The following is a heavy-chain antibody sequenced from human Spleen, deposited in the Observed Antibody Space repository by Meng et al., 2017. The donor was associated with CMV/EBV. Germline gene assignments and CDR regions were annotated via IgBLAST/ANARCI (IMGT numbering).Heavy chain of an antibody. CDR3: ARDGVQSFYYYYGMDV. V-gene: IGHV1-2*02. CDR2: INPKSGDT. J-gene: IGHJ6*02. D-gene: IGHD3-16*01. CDR1: GYTFSAYY. Sequence: ASVKVYCKASGYTFSAYYMHWVRQAPGQGLEWVGWINPKSGDTKFAQRFQGRVTMTRDTSISTAYMELSRLRSDDTAVYYCARDGVQSFYYYYGMDVWGQGTTVTVSS.